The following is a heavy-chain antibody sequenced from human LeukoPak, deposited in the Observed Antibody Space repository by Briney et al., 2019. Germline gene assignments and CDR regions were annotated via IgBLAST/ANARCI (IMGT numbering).Heavy chain of an antibody. Sequence: GGFLRLSCAASGFTFSSYAMSWVRQAPGKGLEWVSVIYSGGSTYYADSVKGRFTISRDNSKNTLYLQMNSLRAEDTAVYYCARDPSGSYGAFDIWGQGTMVTVSS. CDR2: IYSGGST. J-gene: IGHJ3*02. V-gene: IGHV3-66*01. CDR3: ARDPSGSYGAFDI. CDR1: GFTFSSYA. D-gene: IGHD1-26*01.